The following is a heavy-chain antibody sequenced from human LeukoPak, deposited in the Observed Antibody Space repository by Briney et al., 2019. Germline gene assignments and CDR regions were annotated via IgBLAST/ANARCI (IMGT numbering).Heavy chain of an antibody. Sequence: SETLSLTCTVSGGSISSGSYYWSWIRQPAGKGLEWIGRIYTSGSTNYNPSLKSRVTISVDTSKNQFSLKLSSVTAADTAVYYCARIGVTTDAFDIWGQGTMVTVSS. CDR3: ARIGVTTDAFDI. D-gene: IGHD4-17*01. CDR1: GGSISSGSYY. V-gene: IGHV4-61*02. J-gene: IGHJ3*02. CDR2: IYTSGST.